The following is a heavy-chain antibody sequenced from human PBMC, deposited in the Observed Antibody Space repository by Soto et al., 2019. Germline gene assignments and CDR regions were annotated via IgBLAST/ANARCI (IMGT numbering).Heavy chain of an antibody. Sequence: GGSLRLSCAASGFTFSSYAMSWVRQAPGKGLEWVSAISGSGGSTYYADSVKGRFTISRDNSKNTLYLQMNSLRAEDTAVYYCAKGGVVVVVAATSVAAVGWGGDAFDIWGQGTMVTVSS. D-gene: IGHD2-15*01. CDR2: ISGSGGST. CDR3: AKGGVVVVVAATSVAAVGWGGDAFDI. CDR1: GFTFSSYA. V-gene: IGHV3-23*01. J-gene: IGHJ3*02.